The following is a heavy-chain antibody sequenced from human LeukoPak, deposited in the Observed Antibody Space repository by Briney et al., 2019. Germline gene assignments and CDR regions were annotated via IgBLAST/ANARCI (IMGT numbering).Heavy chain of an antibody. J-gene: IGHJ5*02. V-gene: IGHV3-9*01. CDR1: GFTFDDYA. CDR3: AKVPSGSIQGEFDP. D-gene: IGHD6-19*01. CDR2: ISWNSGSI. Sequence: PGGSLRLSCAASGFTFDDYAMHWVRQAPGKGLEWVSGISWNSGSIGHADSVKGRFTISRDNAKNSLYLQMNSLRAEDTALYYCAKVPSGSIQGEFDPWGQGTLVTVSS.